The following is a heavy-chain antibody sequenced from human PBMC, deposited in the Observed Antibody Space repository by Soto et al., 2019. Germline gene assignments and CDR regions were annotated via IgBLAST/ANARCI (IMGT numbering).Heavy chain of an antibody. D-gene: IGHD2-2*01. CDR3: ARVPALRWFDP. J-gene: IGHJ5*02. CDR2: IYYSGST. CDR1: GGSISSYY. V-gene: IGHV4-59*01. Sequence: SETLSLTCTVSGGSISSYYWSWIRQPPGKGLEWIGYIYYSGSTNYNPSLKSRVTISVDTSKNQFSLKLSSVTAADTAVYYCARVPALRWFDPCGQGTLVTAPQ.